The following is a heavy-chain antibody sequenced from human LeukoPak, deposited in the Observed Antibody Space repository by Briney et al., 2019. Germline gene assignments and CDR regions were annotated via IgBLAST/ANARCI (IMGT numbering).Heavy chain of an antibody. V-gene: IGHV4-59*02. CDR2: IYYSGST. CDR1: GGSVSSYY. Sequence: SETLSLTCTVSGGSVSSYYSSWIRQPPGKGLEWIGYIYYSGSTNYNPSLKSRVTISVDTSKNQFSLKLSSVTAADTAVYYCARSYCGGDCALDVWGKGTTVTVSS. CDR3: ARSYCGGDCALDV. D-gene: IGHD2-21*02. J-gene: IGHJ6*04.